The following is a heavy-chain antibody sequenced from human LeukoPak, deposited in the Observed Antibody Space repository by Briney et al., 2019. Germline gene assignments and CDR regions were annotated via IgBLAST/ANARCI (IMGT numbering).Heavy chain of an antibody. CDR3: ARDQGGSSFDY. Sequence: GGSLRLSCAASGFTVGSNYMSWVRQAPGKGLEWVSVIYSGGSTYYADSVKGRFTISRDNSKITLYLQMNSLRAEDTAVYYCARDQGGSSFDYWGQGTLVTVSS. V-gene: IGHV3-53*01. J-gene: IGHJ4*02. CDR1: GFTVGSNY. CDR2: IYSGGST. D-gene: IGHD1-26*01.